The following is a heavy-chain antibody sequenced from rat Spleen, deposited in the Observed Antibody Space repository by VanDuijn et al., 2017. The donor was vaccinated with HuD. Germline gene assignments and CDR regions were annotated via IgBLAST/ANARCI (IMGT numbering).Heavy chain of an antibody. V-gene: IGHV5-58*01. Sequence: EVQLVETGGGLVQPGRSLKLSCVASGFTFSSYWMYWIRQAPGKGLEWVTSISPTGGSTFYRDSVKGRFTVSRDIAKNTLYLQMDSLRSEDTATYHCARRHYGYTDYFDYWGQGVMVTVSS. CDR2: ISPTGGST. CDR1: GFTFSSYW. J-gene: IGHJ2*01. CDR3: ARRHYGYTDYFDY. D-gene: IGHD1-9*01.